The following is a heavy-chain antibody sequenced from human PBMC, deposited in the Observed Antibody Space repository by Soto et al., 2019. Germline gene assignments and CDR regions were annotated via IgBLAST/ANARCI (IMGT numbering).Heavy chain of an antibody. V-gene: IGHV3-30*18. CDR1: GFTFNNYG. Sequence: GGSLRLSCAASGFTFNNYGMHWVRQAPGKGLEWVAITSYDGSTTYYADSVKGRFTISRDNSKNTLYLQMNSLRVEDTAVYYCAKGGLLTIMYYFDYWGQGTPVTVSS. D-gene: IGHD1-1*01. J-gene: IGHJ4*02. CDR3: AKGGLLTIMYYFDY. CDR2: TSYDGSTT.